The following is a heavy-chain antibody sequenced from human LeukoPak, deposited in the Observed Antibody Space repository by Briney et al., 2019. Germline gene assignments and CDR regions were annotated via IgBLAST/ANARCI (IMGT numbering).Heavy chain of an antibody. Sequence: PSETLSLTCTVSGGSLSNFYWSWFRQPPGKGLEWIGYIYYSGSTNYSPSLKSRITMSVDRSKNQLSLKLRSVTAADTAVYYCARLRDNTHNWFDPWGQGTLVTVSS. CDR2: IYYSGST. D-gene: IGHD2-15*01. CDR3: ARLRDNTHNWFDP. V-gene: IGHV4-59*08. J-gene: IGHJ5*02. CDR1: GGSLSNFY.